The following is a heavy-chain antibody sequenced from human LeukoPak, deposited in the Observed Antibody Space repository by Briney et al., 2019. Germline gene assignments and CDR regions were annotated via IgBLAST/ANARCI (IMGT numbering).Heavy chain of an antibody. D-gene: IGHD2-8*01. J-gene: IGHJ4*02. CDR2: IRKKAEGYAT. Sequence: PGGSLRLPCAASGFAFSDSSVHWVRQASGKGLEWVGHIRKKAEGYATEYGASVRGRLTFSRDDTMNTAYLQINSLTTDDTAVYFCARTIPGTHLLDWWGQGTLVTVSS. CDR1: GFAFSDSS. CDR3: ARTIPGTHLLDW. V-gene: IGHV3-73*01.